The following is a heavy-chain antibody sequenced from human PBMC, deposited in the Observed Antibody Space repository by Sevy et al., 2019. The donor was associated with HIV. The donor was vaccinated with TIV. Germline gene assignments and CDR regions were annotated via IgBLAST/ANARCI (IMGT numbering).Heavy chain of an antibody. V-gene: IGHV3-7*01. CDR3: ARDSQNIVVVPAATINYYYSYYMDV. CDR2: IKQDGSER. CDR1: GFTFSSYW. Sequence: GGSLRLSCTASGFTFSSYWMSWVRQAPGKGLEWVANIKQDGSERYYEDSVKGRFTTSRDNTKNSLYLQMNSLGVEETAVYYCARDSQNIVVVPAATINYYYSYYMDVWGKGTTVTVSS. D-gene: IGHD2-2*01. J-gene: IGHJ6*03.